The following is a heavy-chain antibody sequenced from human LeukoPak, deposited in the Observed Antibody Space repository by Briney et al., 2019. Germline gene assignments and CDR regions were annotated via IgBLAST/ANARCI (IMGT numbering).Heavy chain of an antibody. CDR2: IYTSGST. V-gene: IGHV4-61*02. CDR3: VSAKFLVRGVSWFDP. D-gene: IGHD3-10*01. J-gene: IGHJ5*02. Sequence: SETLSLTCTVSGGSISSGSYYWSWIRQPAGKGLEWIGRIYTSGSTNYNPSLKSRVTISVDTSKNQFSLILTSVTAADTAVYYCVSAKFLVRGVSWFDPWGQGTLVTVSS. CDR1: GGSISSGSYY.